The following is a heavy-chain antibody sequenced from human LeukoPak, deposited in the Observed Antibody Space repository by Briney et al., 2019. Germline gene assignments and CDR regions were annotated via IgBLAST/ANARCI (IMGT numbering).Heavy chain of an antibody. D-gene: IGHD3-16*02. CDR3: AAELSNDKRLDY. Sequence: ASVKVSCKASRFTFTSSAMQWVRQARGQRLEWIGWIVVGSGNTNYAQKFQERVTITRDMSTSTAYMELSSLRSEDTAVYYCAAELSNDKRLDYWGQGTLVTVSS. V-gene: IGHV1-58*02. J-gene: IGHJ4*02. CDR2: IVVGSGNT. CDR1: RFTFTSSA.